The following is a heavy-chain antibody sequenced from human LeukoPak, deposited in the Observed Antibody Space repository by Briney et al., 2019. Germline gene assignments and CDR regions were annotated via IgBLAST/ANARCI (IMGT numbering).Heavy chain of an antibody. D-gene: IGHD1-26*01. Sequence: GGSLRLSCTASGFTFGDYAMSWVRQAPGKGLEWVGFIRSKAYGGTTEYAASVKGRFTISRDDSKSIAYLQMNSLKTEDTAVYYCTRDLISVRKPGYHSGSYRGIDYWGQGTLVTVSS. CDR1: GFTFGDYA. J-gene: IGHJ4*02. CDR3: TRDLISVRKPGYHSGSYRGIDY. V-gene: IGHV3-49*04. CDR2: IRSKAYGGTT.